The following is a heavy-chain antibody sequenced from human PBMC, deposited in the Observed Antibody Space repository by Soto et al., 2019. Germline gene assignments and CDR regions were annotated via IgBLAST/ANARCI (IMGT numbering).Heavy chain of an antibody. D-gene: IGHD2-15*01. CDR2: INRDGSST. Sequence: EVQLVESGGGLVQPGGSLRLSCAASGFTFSSYWMHWVCQAPGKGLVWVSRINRDGSSTSYADSVKGRFTISRDKAKNTLYLQMNSLRAEDTAVYYCVRTSLVVAAATREDYWGQGTLVTVSS. V-gene: IGHV3-74*01. CDR1: GFTFSSYW. CDR3: VRTSLVVAAATREDY. J-gene: IGHJ4*02.